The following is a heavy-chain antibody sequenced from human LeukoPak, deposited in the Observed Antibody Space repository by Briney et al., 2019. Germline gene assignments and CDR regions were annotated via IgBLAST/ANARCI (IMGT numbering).Heavy chain of an antibody. V-gene: IGHV3-74*01. D-gene: IGHD3-16*02. CDR3: TRVDIRSYRSFYHYYGMDV. CDR1: GFTFSDYW. CDR2: INSDGGAS. J-gene: IGHJ6*02. Sequence: PGGSLTLSCVPSGFTFSDYWMHWVRQVPGKGVVCVSRINSDGGASNYADSVKGRFNISRDNAKHTVYLQMNSLRGEDAAVYYCTRVDIRSYRSFYHYYGMDVWGQGTTVTVSS.